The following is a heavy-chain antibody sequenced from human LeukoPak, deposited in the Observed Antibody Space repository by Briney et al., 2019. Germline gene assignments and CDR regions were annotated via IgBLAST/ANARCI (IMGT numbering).Heavy chain of an antibody. V-gene: IGHV1-69*05. D-gene: IGHD3-10*01. CDR1: GGTFSSYA. J-gene: IGHJ4*02. CDR3: ARGLGYYYGSGSYEY. Sequence: SVKVSCKASGGTFSSYAISWVRQAAGQGLEWMGGIIPIFGTANYAQKFQGRVTITTDESTSTAYMELSSLRSEDTAVYYCARGLGYYYGSGSYEYWGQGTLVTVSS. CDR2: IIPIFGTA.